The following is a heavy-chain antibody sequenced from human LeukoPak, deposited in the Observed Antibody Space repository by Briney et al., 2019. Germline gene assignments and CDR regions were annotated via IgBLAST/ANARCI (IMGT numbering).Heavy chain of an antibody. D-gene: IGHD2-8*01. V-gene: IGHV3-7*01. CDR2: IKQDGSEK. CDR3: ARNGGLNWFDP. Sequence: GGSLRLSSAASVFAFSSYWMSWVRQAPGKGLEWVANIKQDGSEKYYVDSVKGRFTISRDNTKNSLYLQMNSLRAEDTAVYYCARNGGLNWFDPWGQGTLVTVSS. J-gene: IGHJ5*02. CDR1: VFAFSSYW.